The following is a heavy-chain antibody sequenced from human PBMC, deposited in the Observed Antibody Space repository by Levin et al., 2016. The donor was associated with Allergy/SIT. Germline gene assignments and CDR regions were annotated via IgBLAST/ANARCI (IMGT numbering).Heavy chain of an antibody. CDR3: ARGPHVLRYFDWSFAHYYYGMDV. V-gene: IGHV4-34*01. CDR1: GGSFSGYY. CDR2: INHSGST. D-gene: IGHD3-9*01. Sequence: SETLSLTCAVYGGSFSGYYWSWIRQPPGKGLEWIGEINHSGSTNYNPSLKSRVTISVDTSKNQFSLKLSSVTAADTAVYYCARGPHVLRYFDWSFAHYYYGMDVWGQGTTVTVSS. J-gene: IGHJ6*02.